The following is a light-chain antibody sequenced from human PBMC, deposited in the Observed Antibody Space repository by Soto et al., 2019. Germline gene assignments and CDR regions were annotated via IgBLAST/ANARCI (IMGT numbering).Light chain of an antibody. V-gene: IGKV3-15*01. Sequence: EIVMTQSPATLSVSPGERVTLSCRASESLSTYLAWYQQIPGQAPRLLIYGASTKATGIPARFSGSGSATDFTLTISSLQSEDFAVYYCQSYNDWPFTFGQGTKLEI. CDR1: ESLSTY. CDR2: GAS. CDR3: QSYNDWPFT. J-gene: IGKJ2*01.